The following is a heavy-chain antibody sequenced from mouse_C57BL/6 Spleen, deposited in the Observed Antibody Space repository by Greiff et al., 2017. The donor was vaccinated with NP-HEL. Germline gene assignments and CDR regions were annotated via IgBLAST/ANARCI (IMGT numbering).Heavy chain of an antibody. CDR1: GFTFTDYY. J-gene: IGHJ4*01. CDR2: IRNKANGYTT. V-gene: IGHV7-3*01. CDR3: ASHDYDGSMDY. Sequence: DVQLVESGGGLVQPGGSLSLSCAASGFTFTDYYMSWVRQPPGKALEWLGFIRNKANGYTTEYSASVKGRFTISRDNSQSILYLQRNALRAEDRATYYCASHDYDGSMDYWGQGTSVTVSS. D-gene: IGHD2-4*01.